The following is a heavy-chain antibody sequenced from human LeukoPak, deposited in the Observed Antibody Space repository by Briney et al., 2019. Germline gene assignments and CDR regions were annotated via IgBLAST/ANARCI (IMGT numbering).Heavy chain of an antibody. D-gene: IGHD6-19*01. V-gene: IGHV1-2*02. CDR3: ARAPPLGGAGTGKYNWFDP. CDR2: INPKSGGT. Sequence: ASVKVSCKASGYTSTGYYMHWVRQAPGQGPEWMGWINPKSGGTNYAQKFQGRVTMTRDTSISTAYMELSRLRSDDTAVYYCARAPPLGGAGTGKYNWFDPWGKGTLVTVSS. J-gene: IGHJ5*02. CDR1: GYTSTGYY.